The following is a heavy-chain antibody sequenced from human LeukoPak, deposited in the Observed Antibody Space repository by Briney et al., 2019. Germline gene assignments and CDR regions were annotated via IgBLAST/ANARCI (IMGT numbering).Heavy chain of an antibody. D-gene: IGHD6-6*01. CDR1: GYSISSGYY. V-gene: IGHV4-38-2*02. J-gene: IGHJ4*02. CDR2: IDQSGST. Sequence: SETLSLTCTVSGYSISSGYYWGWIRQPPGKGLEWTGSIDQSGSTYYNPSLKSRITMSVDTSKNQFSLKLNSVTAADTAVYFCARDKYTTSSGASSQFDSWGQGTLVTVSS. CDR3: ARDKYTTSSGASSQFDS.